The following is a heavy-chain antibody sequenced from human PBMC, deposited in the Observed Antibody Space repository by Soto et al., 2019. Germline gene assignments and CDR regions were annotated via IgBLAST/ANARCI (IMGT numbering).Heavy chain of an antibody. CDR3: AREDDGGDSLDV. D-gene: IGHD2-21*02. J-gene: IGHJ6*02. V-gene: IGHV4-59*12. CDR2: IYHSGSI. CDR1: GGSISSYY. Sequence: SETLSLTCTVSGGSISSYYWSWIRQPPGKGLEWIGYIYHSGSILYNPSLKSRVTISVDTSKNQFSLHLTSVTAADTAVYFCAREDDGGDSLDVWGQGTTVTVSS.